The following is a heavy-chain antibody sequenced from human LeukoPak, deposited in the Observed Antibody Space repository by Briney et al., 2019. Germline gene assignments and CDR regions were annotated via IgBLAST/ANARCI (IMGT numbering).Heavy chain of an antibody. CDR3: AKVDVTGRYFDY. Sequence: GRSLRLSCAASGFTFSSYGMHWVRQAPGKGLEWVAVISYDGSNKYYADSVKGRFTISRDNSKNTLYLQMNSLRAEDTAVYYCAKVDVTGRYFDYWGQGTLVTVSS. J-gene: IGHJ4*02. D-gene: IGHD4-11*01. V-gene: IGHV3-30*18. CDR2: ISYDGSNK. CDR1: GFTFSSYG.